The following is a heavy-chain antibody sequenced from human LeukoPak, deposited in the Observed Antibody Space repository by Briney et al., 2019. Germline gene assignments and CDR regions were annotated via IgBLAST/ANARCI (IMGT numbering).Heavy chain of an antibody. Sequence: SETLSLTCAVYGGSFSGYYWSWIRQPPGKGLEGIGEINHSGSTNYNPSLKSRVTISVDTSKNQFSLKLSSVTAADTAVYYCARTGDYTSYNWFDPWGQGTLVTVSS. CDR3: ARTGDYTSYNWFDP. V-gene: IGHV4-34*01. D-gene: IGHD4-11*01. J-gene: IGHJ5*02. CDR2: INHSGST. CDR1: GGSFSGYY.